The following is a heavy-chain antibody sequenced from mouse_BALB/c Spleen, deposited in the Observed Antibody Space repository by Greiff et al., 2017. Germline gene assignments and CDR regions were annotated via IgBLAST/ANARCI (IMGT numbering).Heavy chain of an antibody. CDR2: IYPGDGDT. CDR1: GYAFSSSW. Sequence: VQLVESGPELVKPGASVKISCKASGYAFSSSWMNWVKQRPGQGLEWIGRIYPGDGDTNYNGKFKGKATLTADKSSSTAYMQLSSLTSVDSAVYFCAREGWLRRGFAYWGQGTLVTVSA. CDR3: AREGWLRRGFAY. D-gene: IGHD2-2*01. J-gene: IGHJ3*01. V-gene: IGHV1-82*01.